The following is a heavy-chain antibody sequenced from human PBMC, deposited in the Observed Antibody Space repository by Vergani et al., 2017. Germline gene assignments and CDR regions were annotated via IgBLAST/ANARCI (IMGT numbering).Heavy chain of an antibody. CDR2: ISGSGGST. J-gene: IGHJ4*02. CDR1: GFTFSSYG. D-gene: IGHD5-18*01. CDR3: AKVRGYSAIQLWSSDFDY. Sequence: EVQLLESGGGLVQPGGSLRPSCAASGFTFSSYGMSWVRQAPGKGLEWVSAISGSGGSTYYADSVKGRFTISRDNSKNTLYLQMNSLRAEDTAVYYCAKVRGYSAIQLWSSDFDYWGQGTLVTGSS. V-gene: IGHV3-23*01.